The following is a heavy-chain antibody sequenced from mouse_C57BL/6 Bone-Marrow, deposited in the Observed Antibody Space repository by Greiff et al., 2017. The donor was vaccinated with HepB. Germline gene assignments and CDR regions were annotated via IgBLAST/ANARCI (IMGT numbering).Heavy chain of an antibody. D-gene: IGHD1-1*01. Sequence: VQLQQPGAELVKPGASVKLSCKASDYTFPSYWMHWVKQRPGRGLEWIGRIDPNSGGTKYNDKFKRKATLTVDKPSSTAYMQLSSLTSEDSAVYYCARSGDYYGSSYYDWYFDVWGTGTTVTVSS. CDR2: IDPNSGGT. CDR3: ARSGDYYGSSYYDWYFDV. V-gene: IGHV1-72*01. CDR1: DYTFPSYW. J-gene: IGHJ1*03.